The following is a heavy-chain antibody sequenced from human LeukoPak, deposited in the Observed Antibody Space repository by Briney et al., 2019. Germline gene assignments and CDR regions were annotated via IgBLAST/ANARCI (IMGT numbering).Heavy chain of an antibody. J-gene: IGHJ4*02. CDR1: GFTFSSYA. V-gene: IGHV3-23*01. CDR3: ARSSDYDSSGSQPLDY. Sequence: GSLRLSCAASGFTFSSYAMSWVRQAPGKGLEWVSAISGSGGSTYYADSVKGRFTISRDNSKNTLYLQMNSLRAEDTAVYYCARSSDYDSSGSQPLDYWGQGTLVTVSS. D-gene: IGHD3-22*01. CDR2: ISGSGGST.